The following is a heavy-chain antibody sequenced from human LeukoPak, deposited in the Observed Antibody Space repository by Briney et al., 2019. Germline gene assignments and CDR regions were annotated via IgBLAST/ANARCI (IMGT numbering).Heavy chain of an antibody. V-gene: IGHV1-2*02. J-gene: IGHJ4*02. CDR3: AGDFYASGSFEY. Sequence: ASVKVSCKASGYTFTGYYMHWVRQAPGQGLEWMGWINPNSGGTNYAQKFQGRVTMTRDTSISTAYMELSRLRSDDTAVYYCAGDFYASGSFEYWGQGTLVTVSS. CDR1: GYTFTGYY. D-gene: IGHD3-10*01. CDR2: INPNSGGT.